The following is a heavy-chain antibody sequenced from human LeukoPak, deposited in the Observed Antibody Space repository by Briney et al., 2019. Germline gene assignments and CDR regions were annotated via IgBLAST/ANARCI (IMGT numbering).Heavy chain of an antibody. J-gene: IGHJ3*02. CDR2: IYPGDSDT. CDR3: ARHGLVDTAMVTVSTEIGGNAFDI. Sequence: GESLKISCKGAGYSFTSYWIGWVRQMPGKGLEWMVGIYPGDSDTRYSPSFQGQVTISADKSSSTAYLHWSSVKASNPAMYYCARHGLVDTAMVTVSTEIGGNAFDIWGQGTMVTVSS. D-gene: IGHD5-18*01. CDR1: GYSFTSYW. V-gene: IGHV5-51*01.